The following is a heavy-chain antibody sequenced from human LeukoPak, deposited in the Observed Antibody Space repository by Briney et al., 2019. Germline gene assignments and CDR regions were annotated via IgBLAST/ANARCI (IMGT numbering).Heavy chain of an antibody. D-gene: IGHD3-22*01. CDR1: GDSINSGNNY. CDR2: IYSSGTT. Sequence: PSETLSLTCTVSGDSINSGNNYWSWIRQPAGKGPEWIGHIYSSGTTNYNPSLKSRVTMSVDTSKNQFSLKLTSVTATDTAVYYCAREAGSYDSSGYYSLYYSFDYWGQGTLVTVSS. CDR3: AREAGSYDSSGYYSLYYSFDY. J-gene: IGHJ4*02. V-gene: IGHV4-61*09.